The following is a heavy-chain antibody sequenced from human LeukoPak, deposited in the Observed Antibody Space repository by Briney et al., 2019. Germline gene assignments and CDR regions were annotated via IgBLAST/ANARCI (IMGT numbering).Heavy chain of an antibody. CDR2: IYTSGST. V-gene: IGHV4-4*07. Sequence: SETLSLTCTVSGGSISSYYWSWIRQPAGKGLEWIERIYTSGSTNYNPSLKSRVTMSVDTSKNQFSLKLSSVTAADTAVYYCASQYSSSWYLSKYFDYWGQGTLVTVSS. J-gene: IGHJ4*02. CDR3: ASQYSSSWYLSKYFDY. D-gene: IGHD6-13*01. CDR1: GGSISSYY.